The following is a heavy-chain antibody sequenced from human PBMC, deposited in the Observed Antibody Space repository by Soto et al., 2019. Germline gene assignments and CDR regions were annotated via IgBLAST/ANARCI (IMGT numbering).Heavy chain of an antibody. D-gene: IGHD2-15*01. CDR1: GGSISSGGYY. V-gene: IGHV4-31*03. J-gene: IGHJ4*02. CDR2: IYYSGST. CDR3: ASGGYCTGGSCYLLFDY. Sequence: SETLSLTCTVSGGSISSGGYYWSWIRQHPGKGLEWIGYIYYSGSTYYNPSLKSRVTISVDTSKNQFSLKLTSVTAADTAVYYCASGGYCTGGSCYLLFDYWGQGTLVTVSS.